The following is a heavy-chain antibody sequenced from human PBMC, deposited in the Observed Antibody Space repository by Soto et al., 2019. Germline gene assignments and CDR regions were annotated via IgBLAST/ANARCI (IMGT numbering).Heavy chain of an antibody. D-gene: IGHD3-10*01. J-gene: IGHJ6*03. CDR3: ARVNRGVITTQYYYYMDV. V-gene: IGHV1-8*01. CDR1: GYTFTSYD. Sequence: ASVKVSCKASGYTFTSYDINWVRQATGQGLEWMGWMNPNSGNTGYAQKFQGRVTMTRNTSISTAYMELSSLRSEDTAVYYCARVNRGVITTQYYYYMDVWGKGTTVTVSS. CDR2: MNPNSGNT.